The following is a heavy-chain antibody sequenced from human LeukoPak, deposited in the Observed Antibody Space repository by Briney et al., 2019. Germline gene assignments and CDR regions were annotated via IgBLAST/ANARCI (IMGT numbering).Heavy chain of an antibody. CDR2: IIPIFGTA. CDR3: AYCGGDCYSDAFDT. J-gene: IGHJ3*02. V-gene: IGHV1-69*05. CDR1: GGTFSSYA. D-gene: IGHD2-21*02. Sequence: GASVKVSCKASGGTFSSYAISWVRQAPGQGLEWRGGIIPIFGTANYAQKFQGRVTITTDESTSTAYMELSSLRSEDTAVYYCAYCGGDCYSDAFDTWGQGTMVTVSS.